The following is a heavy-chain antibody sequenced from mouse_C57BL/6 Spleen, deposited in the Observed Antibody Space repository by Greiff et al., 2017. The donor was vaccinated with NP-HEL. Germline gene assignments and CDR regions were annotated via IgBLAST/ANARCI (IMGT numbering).Heavy chain of an antibody. V-gene: IGHV1-18*01. Sequence: VHVKQSGPELVKPGASVKIPCKASGYTFTDYNMDWVKQSHGKSLEWIGDINPNNGGTIYNQKFKGKATLTVDKSSSTAYMELRSLTSEDTAVYYCARRVDGYYKTFAYWGQGTLVTVSA. CDR2: INPNNGGT. CDR3: ARRVDGYYKTFAY. CDR1: GYTFTDYN. D-gene: IGHD2-3*01. J-gene: IGHJ3*01.